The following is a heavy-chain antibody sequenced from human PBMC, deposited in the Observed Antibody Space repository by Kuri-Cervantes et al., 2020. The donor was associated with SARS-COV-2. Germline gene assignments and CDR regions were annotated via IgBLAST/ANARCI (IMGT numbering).Heavy chain of an antibody. D-gene: IGHD4-17*01. CDR1: GLNFGRFG. Sequence: GESLKISCAASGLNFGRFGMHWVRQAPGKGLEWVAVISYDGSKKDYADSVKGRFTLSRDNSKSTMFLQMNSLRPEDTAVYYCAKPMDGDYDLFCFDYWGQGALVTVSS. J-gene: IGHJ4*02. V-gene: IGHV3-30*18. CDR3: AKPMDGDYDLFCFDY. CDR2: ISYDGSKK.